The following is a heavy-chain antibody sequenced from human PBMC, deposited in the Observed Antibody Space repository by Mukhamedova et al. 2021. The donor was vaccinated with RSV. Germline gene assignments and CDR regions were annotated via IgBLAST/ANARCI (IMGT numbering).Heavy chain of an antibody. Sequence: TIYYADSVKGRFTISRDNAKNSLYLQMNSLRAEDTAVYYCARVNAVGATGYWGQGTLVTVSS. CDR3: ARVNAVGATGY. J-gene: IGHJ4*02. V-gene: IGHV3-11*01. CDR2: TI. D-gene: IGHD1-26*01.